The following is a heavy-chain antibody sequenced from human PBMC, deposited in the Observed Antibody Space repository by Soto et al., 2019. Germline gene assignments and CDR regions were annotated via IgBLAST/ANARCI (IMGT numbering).Heavy chain of an antibody. V-gene: IGHV1-46*01. Sequence: ASVKVSCKVSGYALTELSMHWVRQAPGKGLEWMGIINPSGGSTNCAQKFQGRVTMTRDTSTSTVYMELSSLRSEDTAVYYCARGRPLELRSFDYWGQGTLVTVSS. CDR2: INPSGGST. CDR1: GYALTELS. CDR3: ARGRPLELRSFDY. D-gene: IGHD1-7*01. J-gene: IGHJ4*02.